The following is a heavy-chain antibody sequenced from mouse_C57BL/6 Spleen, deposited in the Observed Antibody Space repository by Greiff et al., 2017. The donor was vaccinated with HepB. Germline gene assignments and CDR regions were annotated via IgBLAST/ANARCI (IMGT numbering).Heavy chain of an antibody. D-gene: IGHD1-1*01. V-gene: IGHV5-12*01. J-gene: IGHJ4*01. Sequence: EVQRVESGGGLVQPGGSLKLSCAASGFTFSDYYMYWVRQTPEKRLEWVAYISNGGGSTYYPDTVKGRFTISRDNAKNTLYLQMSRLKSEDTAMYYCARSYGSHAMDYWGQGTSVTVSS. CDR3: ARSYGSHAMDY. CDR2: ISNGGGST. CDR1: GFTFSDYY.